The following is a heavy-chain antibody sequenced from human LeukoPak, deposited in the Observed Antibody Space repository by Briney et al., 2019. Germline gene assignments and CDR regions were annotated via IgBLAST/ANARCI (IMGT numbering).Heavy chain of an antibody. D-gene: IGHD5-18*01. CDR3: AKRGRGYSYGYGY. Sequence: GGSLRLSCAASGFTFSSYAMSWVRQAPGKGLEWVSAISGSGGSTYYAGSVKGRFTISRDNSKNTLYLQMNSLRAEDTAVYYCAKRGRGYSYGYGYWGQGTLVTVSS. V-gene: IGHV3-23*01. CDR1: GFTFSSYA. CDR2: ISGSGGST. J-gene: IGHJ4*02.